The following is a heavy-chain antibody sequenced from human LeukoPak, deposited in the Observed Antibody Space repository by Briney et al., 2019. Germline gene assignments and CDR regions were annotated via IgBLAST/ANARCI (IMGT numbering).Heavy chain of an antibody. CDR3: ATKQWLAPPPDS. Sequence: PGGSLRLSCAASGFTFSKYWMLWVRQAPGKGLESVSRINTDGTVTTYADSVKGRFTVSRDNADNTMFQQMNSVRDEDTAVYYCATKQWLAPPPDSWGQGTPVTVSS. V-gene: IGHV3-74*01. CDR2: INTDGTVT. J-gene: IGHJ4*02. D-gene: IGHD6-19*01. CDR1: GFTFSKYW.